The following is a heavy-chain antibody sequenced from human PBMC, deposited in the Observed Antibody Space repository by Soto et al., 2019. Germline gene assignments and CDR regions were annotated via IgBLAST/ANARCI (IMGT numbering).Heavy chain of an antibody. CDR3: ARDLTHYDMWTGLPLRSVDTGGP. CDR2: ISAYNGNT. D-gene: IGHD3-9*01. J-gene: IGHJ5*02. Sequence: ASVKVYCKASGYTFTIYGISWVLQAPGQGLEWMGWISAYNGNTNYAQKLQGRVTMTTDTSTSTAYMELRSLRSDDTAVYYCARDLTHYDMWTGLPLRSVDTGGPWGQGTLVTVAS. V-gene: IGHV1-18*01. CDR1: GYTFTIYG.